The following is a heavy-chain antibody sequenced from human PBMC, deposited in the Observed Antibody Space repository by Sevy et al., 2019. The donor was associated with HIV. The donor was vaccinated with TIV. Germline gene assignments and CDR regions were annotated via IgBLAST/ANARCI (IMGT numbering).Heavy chain of an antibody. CDR2: IWYDGSNK. CDR1: GFTFSSYG. D-gene: IGHD5-12*01. V-gene: IGHV3-33*01. CDR3: ARVPQRGDAFDI. Sequence: GGSLRLSCAASGFTFSSYGMHWVRQAPGKGLEWVAVIWYDGSNKYYADSVKGRFTMSRDNSKNTLYLQMNSLRAEDTAVYYCARVPQRGDAFDIWGQGTMVTVSS. J-gene: IGHJ3*02.